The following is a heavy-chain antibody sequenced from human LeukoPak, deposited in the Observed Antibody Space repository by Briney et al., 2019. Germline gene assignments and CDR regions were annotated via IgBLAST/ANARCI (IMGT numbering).Heavy chain of an antibody. CDR2: IVVGSGNT. J-gene: IGHJ4*02. Sequence: SVKVSCKASGFTFSSSAVQWVRQARGQRPEWIGWIVVGSGNTNYAQKFQERVTITRDMSTSTAYMELSSLRSEDTAVYYCAASTMRLFPYFDYWGQGTLVTVSS. CDR1: GFTFSSSA. V-gene: IGHV1-58*01. D-gene: IGHD2-2*01. CDR3: AASTMRLFPYFDY.